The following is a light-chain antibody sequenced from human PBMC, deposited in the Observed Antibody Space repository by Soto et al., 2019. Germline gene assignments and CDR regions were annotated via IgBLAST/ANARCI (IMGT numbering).Light chain of an antibody. Sequence: EIVLTQSPATLSLSPGERATLSCSASQSVSSYLAWYQQKPGQAPRLLIYDAANRATGIPARFSGGGSGTEFTLTISSLQSEDFAVYYCQQYNSWPPITFGQGTRLEI. CDR3: QQYNSWPPIT. V-gene: IGKV3-15*01. CDR2: DAA. CDR1: QSVSSY. J-gene: IGKJ5*01.